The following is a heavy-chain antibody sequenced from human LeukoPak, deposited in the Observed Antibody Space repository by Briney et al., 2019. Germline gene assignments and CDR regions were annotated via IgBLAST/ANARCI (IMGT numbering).Heavy chain of an antibody. V-gene: IGHV4-30-2*01. CDR2: IYHSGST. D-gene: IGHD4-17*01. CDR3: ASRHDYGDPNWFDP. Sequence: PSETLSLTCAVSGGSISSGGYPWSWIRQPPGKGLEWIGYIYHSGSTYYNPSLNSRATISVDRSKNQFSLKLSSVTDADTAVYYCASRHDYGDPNWFDPWGQGTLVTVSS. J-gene: IGHJ5*02. CDR1: GGSISSGGYP.